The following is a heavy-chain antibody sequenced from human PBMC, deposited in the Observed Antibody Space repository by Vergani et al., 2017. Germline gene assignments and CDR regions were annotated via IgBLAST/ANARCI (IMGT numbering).Heavy chain of an antibody. CDR1: GYSISSGYY. D-gene: IGHD2-15*01. Sequence: QLQLQESGPGLVKPSETLSLTCTVSGYSISSGYYWGWIRQPSGKGLDWIASIYHSGSTYYNPSLKSRVTTSVDTSKNQFSLKLSSVTAADTAVYYCARSEGYSGFDPWGQGTLVTVSS. V-gene: IGHV4-38-2*02. CDR2: IYHSGST. CDR3: ARSEGYSGFDP. J-gene: IGHJ5*02.